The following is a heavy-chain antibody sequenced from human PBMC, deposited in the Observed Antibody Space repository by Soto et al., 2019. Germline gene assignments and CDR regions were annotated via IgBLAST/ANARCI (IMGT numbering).Heavy chain of an antibody. CDR3: ARHEGWTGPDQ. J-gene: IGHJ5*02. CDR2: INHSGST. Sequence: SETLSLTCAVYGGSFSGYYWSWIRQPPGKGLEWIGEINHSGSTNYNPSLKSRVTISVDKSQNQFSLNVYSVTAADTAVYYCARHEGWTGPDQWGQGTLVTVS. D-gene: IGHD2-8*02. V-gene: IGHV4-34*01. CDR1: GGSFSGYY.